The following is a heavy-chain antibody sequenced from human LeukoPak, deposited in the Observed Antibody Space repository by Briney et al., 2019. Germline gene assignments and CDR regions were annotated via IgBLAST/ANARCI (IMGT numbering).Heavy chain of an antibody. J-gene: IGHJ3*02. CDR1: GFTVSSNS. CDR3: ARSSFVKPAGRAFDI. V-gene: IGHV3-53*01. CDR2: IYSAGST. Sequence: PGGSLRLSCTVSGFTVSSNSMSWVRQAPGKGLEWVSFIYSAGSTHYSDCVKGRFTISIDNSKNTLYLQMNSLRAEDTAVYYCARSSFVKPAGRAFDIWGQGTMVTVSS. D-gene: IGHD3-16*02.